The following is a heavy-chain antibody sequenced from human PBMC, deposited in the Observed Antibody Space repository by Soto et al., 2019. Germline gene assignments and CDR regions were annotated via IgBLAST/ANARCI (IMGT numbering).Heavy chain of an antibody. D-gene: IGHD3-3*01. J-gene: IGHJ5*02. CDR1: VFPFSSYS. CDR2: ISSSSSTI. V-gene: IGHV3-48*01. Sequence: PGGSLRLSCAASVFPFSSYSMNWVRQAPGKGLEWVSYISSSSSTIYYADSVKGRFTISRDNAKNSLYLQMNSLRAEDTAVYYCARDPYDFWSGYSLPWGQGTLVTVSS. CDR3: ARDPYDFWSGYSLP.